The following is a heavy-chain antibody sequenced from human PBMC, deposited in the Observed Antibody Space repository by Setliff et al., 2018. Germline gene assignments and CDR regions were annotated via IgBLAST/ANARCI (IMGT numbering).Heavy chain of an antibody. D-gene: IGHD5-18*01. CDR3: ARVPRFTDTRNAFDI. CDR1: GGSISSHY. CDR2: IYYSGST. J-gene: IGHJ3*02. V-gene: IGHV4-59*11. Sequence: SETLSLTCTVSGGSISSHYWSWIRQPPGKGLEWIGYIYYSGSTNYNPSLKSRVTISVDTSKNQFSLKLSSVTAADTAVYYCARVPRFTDTRNAFDIWGQGTMVTVSS.